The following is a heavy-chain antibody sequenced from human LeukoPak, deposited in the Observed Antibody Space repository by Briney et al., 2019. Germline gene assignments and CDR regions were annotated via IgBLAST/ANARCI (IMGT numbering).Heavy chain of an antibody. V-gene: IGHV4-4*02. Sequence: SETLSLTCTVSGGSISSSNWWSWVRQPPGKGLEWIGEIYHSGSTNYNPSLKSRVTISVDKSKNQFSLKLSSVTAADTAVYYCARTTMVRGVTNWFDPWGQGTLVTVSS. CDR1: GGSISSSNW. J-gene: IGHJ5*02. CDR3: ARTTMVRGVTNWFDP. CDR2: IYHSGST. D-gene: IGHD3-10*01.